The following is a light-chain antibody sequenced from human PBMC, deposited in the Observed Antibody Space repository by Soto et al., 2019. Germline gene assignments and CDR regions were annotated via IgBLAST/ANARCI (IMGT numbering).Light chain of an antibody. Sequence: QSVLTQPPSTSGTPGQRVTISCSGSSSNIGSNTVNWYQQLPGTAPKLLIYNNDQRPSGVPDRFSGSSSGTSASLAISGLQSEDEADYYCATWDDSLDGWVFGGGTQLTVL. CDR1: SSNIGSNT. V-gene: IGLV1-44*01. CDR2: NND. J-gene: IGLJ3*02. CDR3: ATWDDSLDGWV.